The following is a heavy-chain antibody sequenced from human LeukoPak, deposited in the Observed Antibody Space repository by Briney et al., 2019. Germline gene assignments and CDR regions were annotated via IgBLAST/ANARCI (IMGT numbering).Heavy chain of an antibody. CDR3: AKDPELHYYDSSGYDGLGY. CDR2: IRYDGSNK. V-gene: IGHV3-30*02. Sequence: PGGSLRLSCAASGFTFSSYGMHWVRQAPGKGLEWVAFIRYDGSNKYYADSVKGRFTISRDNSKNTLYLQMNSLRAEDTAVYYCAKDPELHYYDSSGYDGLGYWGQGTLVTVSS. J-gene: IGHJ4*02. D-gene: IGHD3-22*01. CDR1: GFTFSSYG.